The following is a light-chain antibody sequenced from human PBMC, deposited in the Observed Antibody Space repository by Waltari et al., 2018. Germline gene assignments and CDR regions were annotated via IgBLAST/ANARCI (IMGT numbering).Light chain of an antibody. CDR1: QRIGRY. CDR3: QQSYSPVWT. Sequence: DIQMTQSPSSLSASVGDRIIITCRASQRIGRYLNWYQQKPGKAPRLLIYGVSSLYSGVPSRFSGSGSETDFTLTISSLQPEDCATYYCQQSYSPVWTFGQGTKVEIK. CDR2: GVS. J-gene: IGKJ1*01. V-gene: IGKV1-39*01.